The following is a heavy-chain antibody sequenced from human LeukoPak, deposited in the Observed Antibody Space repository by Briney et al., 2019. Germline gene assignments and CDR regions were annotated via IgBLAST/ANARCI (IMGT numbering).Heavy chain of an antibody. CDR1: GGSISSYY. CDR3: ARLAAAGTGVDAFDI. J-gene: IGHJ3*02. CDR2: IYTSGST. D-gene: IGHD6-13*01. V-gene: IGHV4-4*07. Sequence: SETLSLTCTVSGGSISSYYWSWIRQPAGKGLEWIGRIYTSGSTSYNPSLKSRVTMSVDTSKNQFSLKLSSVTAADTAVYYCARLAAAGTGVDAFDIWGQGTMVTVSS.